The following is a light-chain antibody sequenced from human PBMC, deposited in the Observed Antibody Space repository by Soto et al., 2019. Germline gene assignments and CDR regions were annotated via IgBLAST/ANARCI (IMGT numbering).Light chain of an antibody. CDR2: GAS. Sequence: EIVLTQSPGTLSLSPGETATLSCRASQSVSSNNLAWYHQKPGQTARLLIYGASSSATGIPDRFSGSGSGTDFTLTISRLEPSDFAVYYCQQYDNSITFGQGTRLEIE. CDR3: QQYDNSIT. CDR1: QSVSSNN. V-gene: IGKV3-20*01. J-gene: IGKJ5*01.